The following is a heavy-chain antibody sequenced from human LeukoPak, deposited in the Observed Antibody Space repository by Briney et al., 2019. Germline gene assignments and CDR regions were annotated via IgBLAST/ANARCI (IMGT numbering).Heavy chain of an antibody. CDR3: ARHNPPRYFDY. J-gene: IGHJ4*02. Sequence: SETQSLTCTVSGGSISSYYWSWIRQPPGKGLEWIGYIYTSGSTNYNPSLKSRVTISVDTSKNQFSLKLSSVTAADTAVYYCARHNPPRYFDYWGQGTLVTVSS. CDR2: IYTSGST. V-gene: IGHV4-4*09. D-gene: IGHD1-14*01. CDR1: GGSISSYY.